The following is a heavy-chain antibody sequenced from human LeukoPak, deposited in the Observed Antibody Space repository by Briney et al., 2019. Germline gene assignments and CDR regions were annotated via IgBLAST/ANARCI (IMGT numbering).Heavy chain of an antibody. CDR2: IYYSGTT. J-gene: IGHJ4*02. CDR1: GGSISSSSYY. Sequence: SQTLSLTCAVSGGSISSSSYYWGWIRQPPGRGLEWIVSIYYSGTTYYNPSLKSRVTISVDTSKNQFSLKLSSVTAANTAVYYCARLPGYSSGWYSYYFDYWGEGTLVTVSS. V-gene: IGHV4-39*01. CDR3: ARLPGYSSGWYSYYFDY. D-gene: IGHD6-19*01.